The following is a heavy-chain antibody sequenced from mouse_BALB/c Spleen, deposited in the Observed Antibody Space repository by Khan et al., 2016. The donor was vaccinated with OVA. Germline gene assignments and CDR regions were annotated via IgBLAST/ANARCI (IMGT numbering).Heavy chain of an antibody. J-gene: IGHJ2*01. CDR2: TNPTNGRT. CDR3: SRIKKIVATYFDY. V-gene: IGHV1S81*02. Sequence: VQLQQSGAELVKAGASVKMSCKASGYTFTSYWMHWVKQRLGQGLEWFAETNPTNGRTYYNAKFKSKATLTVDKSSSTAYMLLSGPTFEESAVYYCSRIKKIVATYFDYWGQGTTLTVSS. CDR1: GYTFTSYW. D-gene: IGHD1-1*01.